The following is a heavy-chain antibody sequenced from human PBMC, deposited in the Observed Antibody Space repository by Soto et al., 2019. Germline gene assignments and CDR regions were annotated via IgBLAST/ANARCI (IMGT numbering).Heavy chain of an antibody. CDR1: GYTFTSSD. J-gene: IGHJ4*02. Sequence: QVQLVQSGAEVKKSGASVKVSCKASGYTFTSSDINWVRQATGQGLEWMGWMNPNTGNTGYTQRFXGCXTMTRHISITTAYMELSSLRSDDPAVYYCARGRIVGAAFDYWGQGTLVTVSS. V-gene: IGHV1-8*01. D-gene: IGHD1-26*01. CDR2: MNPNTGNT. CDR3: ARGRIVGAAFDY.